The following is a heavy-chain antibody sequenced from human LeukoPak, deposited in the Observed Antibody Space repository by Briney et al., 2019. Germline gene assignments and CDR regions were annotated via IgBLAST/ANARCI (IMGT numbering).Heavy chain of an antibody. J-gene: IGHJ3*02. CDR3: ARRDGAFDI. Sequence: PSETLSLTCTVSGGSVSSGSYYWSWIRQPPGKELEWIGYIYYSWSTNYNPSLKSRVTISVDTSKNQFSLKLSSVTAADTAVYYCARRDGAFDIWGQGTMVTVSS. CDR2: IYYSWST. CDR1: GGSVSSGSYY. V-gene: IGHV4-61*01.